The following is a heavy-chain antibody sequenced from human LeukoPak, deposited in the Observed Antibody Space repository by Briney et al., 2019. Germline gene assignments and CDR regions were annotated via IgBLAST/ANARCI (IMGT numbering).Heavy chain of an antibody. J-gene: IGHJ4*02. V-gene: IGHV3-7*01. CDR3: ARDSSGYQ. CDR1: GFTFSTYW. Sequence: LGASLRLSCAASGFTFSTYWMSWVRQAPGKGLEWVANIKEDGSEKYYGDSVKGRFTISRDNAKNSLYLQMNSLRAEDTAVYYCARDSSGYQWGQGTLVTVSS. D-gene: IGHD3-22*01. CDR2: IKEDGSEK.